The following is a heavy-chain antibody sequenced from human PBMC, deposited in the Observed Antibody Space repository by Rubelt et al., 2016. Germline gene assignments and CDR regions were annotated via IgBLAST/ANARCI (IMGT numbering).Heavy chain of an antibody. CDR1: GGSISSSSYY. D-gene: IGHD1-14*01. J-gene: IGHJ4*02. V-gene: IGHV4-39*01. CDR3: ARRYNWNHLVIDY. CDR2: IYYSGST. Sequence: QLQLQESGPGLVKPSETLSLTCTVSGGSISSSSYYWGWIRQPPGKGLEWIGSIYYSGSTYYNPSLKSRVTISVDTSKNQFSRKLSAVTAADTAVYYGARRYNWNHLVIDYWGQGTLVTVSS.